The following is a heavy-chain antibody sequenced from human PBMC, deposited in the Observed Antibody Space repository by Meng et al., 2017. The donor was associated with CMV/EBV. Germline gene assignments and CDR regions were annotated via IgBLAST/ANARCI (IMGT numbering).Heavy chain of an antibody. CDR1: GYRFSDHY. CDR2: IYPNSGGT. CDR3: VRDHNWGPDY. J-gene: IGHJ4*02. D-gene: IGHD1-1*01. Sequence: QVSRGQPGAGVKSPGASVKVSCQTSGYRFSDHYMHWVRQAPGQGLEWMGWIYPNSGGTHYAQKFQDRVTMTRDTSISTVYMELSRLTSDDTAVYYCVRDHNWGPDYWGQGTLVTVSS. V-gene: IGHV1-2*02.